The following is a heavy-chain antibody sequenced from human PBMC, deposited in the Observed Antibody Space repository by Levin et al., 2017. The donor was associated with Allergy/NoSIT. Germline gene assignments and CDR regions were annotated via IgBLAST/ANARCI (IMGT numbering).Heavy chain of an antibody. Sequence: SVKVSCKASGGTFSSYTISWVRQAPGQGLEWMGRIIPILGIANYAQKFQGRVTITADKSTSTAYMELSSLRSEDTAVYYCASLVEMATIGYGGGEDYWGQGTLVTVSS. V-gene: IGHV1-69*02. CDR1: GGTFSSYT. J-gene: IGHJ4*02. CDR3: ASLVEMATIGYGGGEDY. CDR2: IIPILGIA. D-gene: IGHD5-24*01.